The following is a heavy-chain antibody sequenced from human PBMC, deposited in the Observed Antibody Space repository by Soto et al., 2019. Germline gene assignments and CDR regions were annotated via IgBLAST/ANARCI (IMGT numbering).Heavy chain of an antibody. Sequence: QVQLVQSGPEVKKPGASVKVSCKTSGYTFTHYVINWVRQAPGQGLDWMGFSTHTGNTKYAQKFEGRVAMTTDTSSSTAHMEVRILRSDDKALYYCARSGEHPLDYWGQGTPVTVSS. CDR3: ARSGEHPLDY. D-gene: IGHD3-10*01. CDR1: GYTFTHYV. J-gene: IGHJ4*02. CDR2: STHTGNT. V-gene: IGHV1-18*01.